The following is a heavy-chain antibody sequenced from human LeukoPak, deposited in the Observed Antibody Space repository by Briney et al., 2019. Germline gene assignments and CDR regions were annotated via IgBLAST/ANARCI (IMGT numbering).Heavy chain of an antibody. D-gene: IGHD2-2*01. CDR2: LDESGSAT. CDR3: AKKGSLVSPGNYFDS. Sequence: GGSLRLSCAASGFTVSSKYMSWVRQAPGKGLEWVSSLDESGSATYYADSVKGRFTISRDNSKNTLYLQLDSLRAEDTAVYYCAKKGSLVSPGNYFDSWGQGTLVTVSS. V-gene: IGHV3-23*05. J-gene: IGHJ4*02. CDR1: GFTVSSKY.